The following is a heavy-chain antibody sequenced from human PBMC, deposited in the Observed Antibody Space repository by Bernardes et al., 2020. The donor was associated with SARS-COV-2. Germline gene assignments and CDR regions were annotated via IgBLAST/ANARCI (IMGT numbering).Heavy chain of an antibody. V-gene: IGHV3-64*01. J-gene: IGHJ5*02. CDR3: ARDREQWLVSPWFDP. CDR2: ISSNGGST. CDR1: GFTFSSYA. D-gene: IGHD6-19*01. Sequence: GSLRLSCAASGFTFSSYAMHWVRQAPGKGLEYVSAISSNGGSTYYANSVKGRFTISRDNSKNTLYLQMGSLRAEDMAVYYCARDREQWLVSPWFDPWGQGTLVTVSS.